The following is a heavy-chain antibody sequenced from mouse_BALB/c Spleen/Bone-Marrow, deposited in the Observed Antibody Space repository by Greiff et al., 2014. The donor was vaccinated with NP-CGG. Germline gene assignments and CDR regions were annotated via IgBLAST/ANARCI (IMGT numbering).Heavy chain of an antibody. CDR1: GFTFSSYY. J-gene: IGHJ2*01. CDR3: AGSYYGSTFDY. V-gene: IGHV5-6-2*01. D-gene: IGHD1-1*01. Sequence: EVNLVESRGGLVKLGGSLKLSCAASGFTFSSYYMSWVRQTPEKGLELVAAINSNGDNTYYPDTVKGRFTISRDNAKNTLYLQMSSLKSEDTALYYCAGSYYGSTFDYWGQGTTLTVSS. CDR2: INSNGDNT.